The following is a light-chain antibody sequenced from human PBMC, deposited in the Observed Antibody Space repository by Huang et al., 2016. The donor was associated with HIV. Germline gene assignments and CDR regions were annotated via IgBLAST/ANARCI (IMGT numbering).Light chain of an antibody. CDR1: QGIDSW. J-gene: IGKJ2*01. Sequence: DIQMTQSPSSVTASVGASVAITCRASQGIDSWLAWYQQRPGKAPKVLIYAASSLQGGVPARFSGSGSGTDFSLTINTLQPEDFATYYCLQTNSFPYTFGQGTNLEI. CDR2: AAS. V-gene: IGKV1D-12*01. CDR3: LQTNSFPYT.